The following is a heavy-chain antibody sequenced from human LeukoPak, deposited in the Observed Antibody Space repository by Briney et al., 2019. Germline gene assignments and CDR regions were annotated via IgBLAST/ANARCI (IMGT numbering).Heavy chain of an antibody. J-gene: IGHJ6*02. Sequence: PSETLSLTCTVFGGSIISYYWSWIRQPPGKGLEWIGYIYYSGSTNYNPSLKSRVTISVDTSKNQFSLKLSSVTAADTAVYYCARGSYYYDSSGYVVYYYGMDVWGQGTTVTVSS. CDR3: ARGSYYYDSSGYVVYYYGMDV. D-gene: IGHD3-22*01. V-gene: IGHV4-59*01. CDR2: IYYSGST. CDR1: GGSIISYY.